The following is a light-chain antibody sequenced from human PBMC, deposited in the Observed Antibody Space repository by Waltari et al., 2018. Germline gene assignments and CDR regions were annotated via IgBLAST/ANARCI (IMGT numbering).Light chain of an antibody. CDR2: HAS. J-gene: IGKJ1*01. Sequence: EIVMTQSPGTLSLSPGERATLSCRASENIRSNLAWYQQKPGQAPRLLIYHASTGATGIPARFSGSGSGTEFTLTISSLQSEDFAVYYCQQYNNLPKTFGQGTKVEIK. CDR1: ENIRSN. CDR3: QQYNNLPKT. V-gene: IGKV3-15*01.